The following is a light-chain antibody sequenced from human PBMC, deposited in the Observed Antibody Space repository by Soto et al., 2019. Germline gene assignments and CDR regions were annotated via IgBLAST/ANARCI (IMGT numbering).Light chain of an antibody. Sequence: DIQMTQSPSTVSASVGDRVTITCRASQSISSWLAWYQQKPGKAPKLLIQKASSLERGVPERFSGSGSGTEFTLGISSLQAYYFATYYCQQYSSFYLSFGGGTKVEIK. CDR1: QSISSW. V-gene: IGKV1-5*03. CDR2: KAS. J-gene: IGKJ4*01. CDR3: QQYSSFYLS.